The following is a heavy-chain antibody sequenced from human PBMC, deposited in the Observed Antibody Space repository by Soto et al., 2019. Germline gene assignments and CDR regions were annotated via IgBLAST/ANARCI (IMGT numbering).Heavy chain of an antibody. CDR1: GGSMRTMSYY. Sequence: QLQLQESGPGLVKPSETLSLTCTVSGGSMRTMSYYWGWVRQSPGEGLEWIASIYHGGSIFYKPSNQCRATISLDTANNQYSLQLSSRTAAVTTLYYCPRHGYYGSGPRGWFDPWGQGTLVPVSS. V-gene: IGHV4-39*01. J-gene: IGHJ5*02. CDR2: IYHGGSI. D-gene: IGHD3-10*01. CDR3: PRHGYYGSGPRGWFDP.